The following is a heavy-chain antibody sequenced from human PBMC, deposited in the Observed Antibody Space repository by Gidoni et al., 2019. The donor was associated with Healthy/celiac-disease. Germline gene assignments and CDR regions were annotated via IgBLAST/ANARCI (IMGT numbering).Heavy chain of an antibody. Sequence: QVQLVQSGAEVKKPGSSVKVSCKASGGTFSSYAISWVRQAPGQGLELMGGIIPIFGTANYAQKFQGRVTITADESTSTAYMELSSLRSEDTAVYYCARASEYCSGGSCYSEGTGGMDVWGQGTTVTVSS. J-gene: IGHJ6*02. D-gene: IGHD2-15*01. CDR2: IIPIFGTA. V-gene: IGHV1-69*01. CDR1: GGTFSSYA. CDR3: ARASEYCSGGSCYSEGTGGMDV.